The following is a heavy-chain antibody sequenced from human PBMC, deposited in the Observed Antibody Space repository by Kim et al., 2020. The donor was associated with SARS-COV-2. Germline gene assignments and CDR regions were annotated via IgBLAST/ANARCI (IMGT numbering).Heavy chain of an antibody. D-gene: IGHD1-1*01. V-gene: IGHV4-34*01. J-gene: IGHJ6*03. Sequence: SETLSLTCAVYGGSFSGYYWSWIRQPPGKGLEWIGEINHSGSTNYNPSLKSRVTISVDTSKNQFSLKLSSVTAADTAVYYCARGGWKPYYYYMDVWGKGTTVTVSS. CDR3: ARGGWKPYYYYMDV. CDR1: GGSFSGYY. CDR2: INHSGST.